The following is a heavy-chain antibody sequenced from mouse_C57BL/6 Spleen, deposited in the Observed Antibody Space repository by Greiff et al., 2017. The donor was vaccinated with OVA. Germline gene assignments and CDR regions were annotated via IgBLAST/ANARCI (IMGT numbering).Heavy chain of an antibody. CDR1: GYAFSSSW. J-gene: IGHJ1*03. V-gene: IGHV1-82*01. D-gene: IGHD2-2*01. CDR2: IYPGDGDT. CDR3: ARRGGYYGYFDV. Sequence: QVQLKQSGPELVKPGASVKISCKASGYAFSSSWMNWVKQRPGKGLEWIGRIYPGDGDTNYNGKFKGKATLTADKSSSTAYMQLISLTSEDSAVYFCARRGGYYGYFDVWGTGTTVTVSS.